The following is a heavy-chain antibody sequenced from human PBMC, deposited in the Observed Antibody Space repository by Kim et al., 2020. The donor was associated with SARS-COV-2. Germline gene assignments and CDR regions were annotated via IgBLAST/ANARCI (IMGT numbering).Heavy chain of an antibody. D-gene: IGHD3-22*01. J-gene: IGHJ3*02. Sequence: SVKVSCKASGGTFSSYAISCVRQAPGQGLEWMGGIIPIFGTANYAQKFQGRVTITADESTSTAYMELSSLRSEDTAVYYCARSRDYYDSSGYYYRDAFDIWGQGTMVTVSS. CDR3: ARSRDYYDSSGYYYRDAFDI. CDR1: GGTFSSYA. CDR2: IIPIFGTA. V-gene: IGHV1-69*13.